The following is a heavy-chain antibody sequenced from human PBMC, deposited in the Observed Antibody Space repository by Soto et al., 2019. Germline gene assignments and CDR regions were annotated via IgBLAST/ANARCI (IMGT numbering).Heavy chain of an antibody. CDR3: ARDNYYVSGSSLSLSWFDP. D-gene: IGHD3-10*01. J-gene: IGHJ5*02. CDR1: GFTVSSNY. Sequence: EVQLVESGGGLIQPGGSLRLPCAASGFTVSSNYMNWVRKAPGKGLEWVSLIYSGGCTYYADAVKGRFTISRDNSKNTLYLQMNSLRAEDTAMYYCARDNYYVSGSSLSLSWFDPWGQGTLVIVSS. CDR2: IYSGGCT. V-gene: IGHV3-66*01.